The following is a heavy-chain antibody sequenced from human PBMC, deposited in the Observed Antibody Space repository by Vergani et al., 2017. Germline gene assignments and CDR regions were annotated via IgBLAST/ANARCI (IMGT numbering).Heavy chain of an antibody. D-gene: IGHD4-23*01. V-gene: IGHV4-31*03. CDR1: CGSLSSGGYY. J-gene: IGHJ3*02. Sequence: QVQLQESGPGLLKPSQTLSLTCTFSCGSLSSGGYYWSWIRPHPGKGLEWIGYIYYSGSTYYNPSLKSRVTIAVDTSKNQFSLKLSSVTAADTAVYYCARVSGHYGGNSGGAFDIWGQGTMGTVSS. CDR3: ARVSGHYGGNSGGAFDI. CDR2: IYYSGST.